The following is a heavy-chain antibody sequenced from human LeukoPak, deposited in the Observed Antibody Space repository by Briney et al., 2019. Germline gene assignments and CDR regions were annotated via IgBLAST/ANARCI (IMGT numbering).Heavy chain of an antibody. CDR3: ARAVGRFGESKVSWFDP. CDR1: GLTFSSYS. J-gene: IGHJ5*02. Sequence: GGSLRLSCAASGLTFSSYSMNWVRQAPGKGLEWVSSISSSSSYIYYADSVKGRFTISRDNAKNSLYLQMNSLRAEDTAVYYCARAVGRFGESKVSWFDPWGQGTLVTVSS. CDR2: ISSSSSYI. V-gene: IGHV3-21*01. D-gene: IGHD3-10*01.